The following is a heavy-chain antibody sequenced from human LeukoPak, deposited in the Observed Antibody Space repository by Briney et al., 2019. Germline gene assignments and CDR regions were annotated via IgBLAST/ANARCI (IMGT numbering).Heavy chain of an antibody. J-gene: IGHJ4*02. V-gene: IGHV4-34*01. CDR2: INHSGGT. CDR3: ARCESILRELSHFDY. Sequence: PSETLSLTCAVYGGSFSGYYWSWIRQPPGKGLEWIGEINHSGGTNYNPSLKSRVTISVDTSKNQFSLKLSSVTAADTAVYYCARCESILRELSHFDYWGQGTLVSVSS. CDR1: GGSFSGYY. D-gene: IGHD1-26*01.